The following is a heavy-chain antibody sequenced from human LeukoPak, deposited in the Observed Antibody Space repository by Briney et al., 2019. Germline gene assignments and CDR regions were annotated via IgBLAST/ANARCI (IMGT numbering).Heavy chain of an antibody. CDR1: GFTFSSFW. CDR2: IKQDGSER. D-gene: IGHD3-3*01. J-gene: IGHJ4*02. Sequence: GGSLRLSCAASGFTFSSFWMSWVRQVPGKGLEWVANIKQDGSERYYLDSVKGRFTIFRDNARNSLYLQMNGLRAEDTAVYYCARAAGSGHEYYFDYWGQATLVTVSS. V-gene: IGHV3-7*01. CDR3: ARAAGSGHEYYFDY.